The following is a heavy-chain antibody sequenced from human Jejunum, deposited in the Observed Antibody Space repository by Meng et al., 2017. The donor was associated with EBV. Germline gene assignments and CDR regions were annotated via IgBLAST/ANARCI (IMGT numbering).Heavy chain of an antibody. CDR1: GFSVSTSGEG. J-gene: IGHJ4*02. D-gene: IGHD6-19*01. CDR3: AHRRWDSSGWYGGHFDY. CDR2: IYWDNDK. Sequence: QTPLKESGPTLVKPTQTLTLTCSLSGFSVSTSGEGVGWIRQPPGESLEWLAVIYWDNDKRYSPSLKSRLTVTRDTSKNQVVLTMTNMDPVDTATYYCAHRRWDSSGWYGGHFDYWGQGILVTVSS. V-gene: IGHV2-5*02.